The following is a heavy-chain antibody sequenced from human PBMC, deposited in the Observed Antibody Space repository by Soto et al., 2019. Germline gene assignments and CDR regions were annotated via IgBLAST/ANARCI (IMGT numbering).Heavy chain of an antibody. CDR1: GGSISSSNW. Sequence: ASETLSLTCAVSGGSISSSNWWSWVRQPPGKGLEWIGEINHSGSTNYNPSLKSRVTISADTSKNQFSLKLSSVTAADTAVYYCARGYGRNFDYWGQGTLVTVS. J-gene: IGHJ4*02. CDR2: INHSGST. CDR3: ARGYGRNFDY. D-gene: IGHD5-18*01. V-gene: IGHV4-4*02.